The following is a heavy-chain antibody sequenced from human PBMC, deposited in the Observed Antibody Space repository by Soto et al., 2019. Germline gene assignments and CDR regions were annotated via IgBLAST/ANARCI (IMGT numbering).Heavy chain of an antibody. V-gene: IGHV1-69*04. Sequence: EASVKVSCKASGGTFSSYTISWVRQAPGQGLEWMGRIIPILGIANYAQKFQGRVTITADKSTSTAYMELSSLRSEDTAVYYCARDLDTAMVAVADAFDIWGQGTMVTVSS. CDR2: IIPILGIA. J-gene: IGHJ3*02. D-gene: IGHD5-18*01. CDR3: ARDLDTAMVAVADAFDI. CDR1: GGTFSSYT.